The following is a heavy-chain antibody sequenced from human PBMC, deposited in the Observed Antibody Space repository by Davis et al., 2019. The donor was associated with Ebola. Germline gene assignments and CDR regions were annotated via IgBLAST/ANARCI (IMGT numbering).Heavy chain of an antibody. Sequence: GESLKISCAASGFTFSSYAMHWVRLAPGKGLEWVAVISYDGNNEYYADSVKGRFTISRDNSKNTLYLQMNSLRAEDTAVYYCAKDQLWGVRGVILDYWGQGTLVTVSS. CDR3: AKDQLWGVRGVILDY. V-gene: IGHV3-30-3*01. CDR1: GFTFSSYA. CDR2: ISYDGNNE. J-gene: IGHJ4*02. D-gene: IGHD3-10*01.